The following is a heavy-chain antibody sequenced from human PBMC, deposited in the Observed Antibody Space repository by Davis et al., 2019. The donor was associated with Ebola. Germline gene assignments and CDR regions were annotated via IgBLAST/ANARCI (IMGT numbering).Heavy chain of an antibody. Sequence: ASVKVSCKASGDTFTKYAMHWVRQAPGQRFEWMGWINAGSGDTNYAQKLQGRVTMTTDTSTSTAYMELRSLRSDDTAVYYCAREEDSGYDYSFDYWGQGTLVTVSS. CDR3: AREEDSGYDYSFDY. J-gene: IGHJ4*02. D-gene: IGHD5-12*01. CDR2: INAGSGDT. CDR1: GDTFTKYA. V-gene: IGHV1-18*04.